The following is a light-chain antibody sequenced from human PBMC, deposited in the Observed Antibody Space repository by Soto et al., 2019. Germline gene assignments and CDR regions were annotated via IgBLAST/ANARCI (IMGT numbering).Light chain of an antibody. J-gene: IGLJ2*01. CDR2: LNSDGSH. CDR3: QTWGTGIQV. CDR1: SGHSSYA. V-gene: IGLV4-69*01. Sequence: QPVWTQSPSASASLGASVKLTCTLSSGHSSYAIAWHQQQPEKGPRYLMKLNSDGSHSKGDGIPDRFSGSSSGAERYLTISSLQSEDVADYYCQTWGTGIQVFGGGTKLTVL.